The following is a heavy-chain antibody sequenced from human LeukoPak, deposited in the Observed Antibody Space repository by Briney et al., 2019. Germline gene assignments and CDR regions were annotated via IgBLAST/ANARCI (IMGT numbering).Heavy chain of an antibody. D-gene: IGHD3-10*01. CDR3: ARVRLLWFGELPQYYFDY. CDR2: IYTSGST. Sequence: SETLSLTCAVSGGSISSYYWSWIRQPAGQGLEWIGRIYTSGSTNYNPSLKSRVTMSVDTSKNQFSLKLSSVTAADTAVHYCARVRLLWFGELPQYYFDYWGQGTLVTVSS. J-gene: IGHJ4*02. CDR1: GGSISSYY. V-gene: IGHV4-4*07.